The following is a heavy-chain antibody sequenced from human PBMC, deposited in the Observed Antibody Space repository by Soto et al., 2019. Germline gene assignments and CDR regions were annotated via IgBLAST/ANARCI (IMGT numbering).Heavy chain of an antibody. Sequence: PGESLKISCKGSGYSFTSYWIGWVRQMPGKGLEWMGIIYPGDSDTRYSPSFQGQVTISADKSISTAYLQWSSLKPSDTAMYYCATQPLQRHFWSGYYSCPFEYWGQGNMVIVSS. D-gene: IGHD3-3*02. V-gene: IGHV5-51*01. CDR2: IYPGDSDT. J-gene: IGHJ4*02. CDR1: GYSFTSYW. CDR3: ATQPLQRHFWSGYYSCPFEY.